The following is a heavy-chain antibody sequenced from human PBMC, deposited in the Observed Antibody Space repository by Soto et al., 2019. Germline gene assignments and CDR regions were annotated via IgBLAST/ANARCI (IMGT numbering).Heavy chain of an antibody. D-gene: IGHD2-15*01. J-gene: IGHJ5*02. CDR3: ARDLGYCNSSGCFRNWFDP. V-gene: IGHV1-18*01. Sequence: QVQLVQSGAEVKTPGASVKVSCRASGYSFRTHGISWVRQAPGQGLEWMGWISTYDDKTNFPQKFQGRITMTTDTSTSIAYMELRSLRSDDTAVYFCARDLGYCNSSGCFRNWFDPWGQGTLVTVSS. CDR2: ISTYDDKT. CDR1: GYSFRTHG.